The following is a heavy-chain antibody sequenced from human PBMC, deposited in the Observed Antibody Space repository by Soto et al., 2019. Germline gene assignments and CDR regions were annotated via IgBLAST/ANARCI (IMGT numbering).Heavy chain of an antibody. V-gene: IGHV4-30-4*01. Sequence: PSETLSLTCTVSGGSISSGDYYWSWIRQPPGKGLEWIGYIYYSGSTYYNPSLKSRVTISVDTSKNQFSLKLSSVTPADTAVYYCARSTYYYDSSGYYYEAIDYWGQGTLVTVSS. CDR1: GGSISSGDYY. CDR2: IYYSGST. CDR3: ARSTYYYDSSGYYYEAIDY. D-gene: IGHD3-22*01. J-gene: IGHJ4*02.